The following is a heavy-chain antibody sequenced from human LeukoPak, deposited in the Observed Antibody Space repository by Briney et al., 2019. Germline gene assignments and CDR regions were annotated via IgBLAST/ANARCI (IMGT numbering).Heavy chain of an antibody. J-gene: IGHJ4*01. CDR1: GGSISNYY. V-gene: IGHV4-59*01. D-gene: IGHD5-18*01. CDR3: ARAVARGYSYGYFSH. Sequence: SETLSLTCTVSGGSISNYYWSWIRQPPGKGLEWMGYIYYSGSTNYSPSLKSRVTMLVDTSKNQFSLKLSSVTAADTAVYYCARAVARGYSYGYFSHWGQGTLVTVSS. CDR2: IYYSGST.